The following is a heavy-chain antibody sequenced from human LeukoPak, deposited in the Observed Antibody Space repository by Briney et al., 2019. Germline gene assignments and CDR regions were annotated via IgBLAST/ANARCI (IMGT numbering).Heavy chain of an antibody. CDR3: ARAPDLWTDY. CDR2: IKAIGGIT. V-gene: IGHV1-46*01. D-gene: IGHD1-1*01. J-gene: IGHJ4*02. Sequence: GALKVSCKASGYTFTSYYMHWVRQAPGQGLEWIGIIKAIGGITTYAQKFQGRVTMTRATSTSTVYMELSSLRSEDTAVYYCARAPDLWTDYWGQGSLVTV. CDR1: GYTFTSYY.